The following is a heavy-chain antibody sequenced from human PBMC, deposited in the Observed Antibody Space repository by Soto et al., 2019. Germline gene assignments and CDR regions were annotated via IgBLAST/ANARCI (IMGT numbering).Heavy chain of an antibody. Sequence: PSQTLSLTCAISGDSVSSNSAAWSWIRQSPSRGLEWLGRTYYRSKWYNDYAVSVKSRITINPDTSKNQFSLQLNSVTPEDTAVYYCARSGYSYYYGMDVWGQGTTVTVSS. D-gene: IGHD5-18*01. CDR1: GDSVSSNSAA. J-gene: IGHJ6*02. V-gene: IGHV6-1*01. CDR2: TYYRSKWYN. CDR3: ARSGYSYYYGMDV.